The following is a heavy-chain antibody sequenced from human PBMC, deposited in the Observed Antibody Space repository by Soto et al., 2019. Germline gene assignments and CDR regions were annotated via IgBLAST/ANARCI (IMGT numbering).Heavy chain of an antibody. CDR1: GFTFSSYG. Sequence: QVQLVESGGGVVQPGRSLRLSCAASGFTFSSYGMHWVRQAPGKGLEWVAVIWYDGSNKYYADSVKGRFTISRDKSKNKLYLQMNSLRAEDTAVYYCARGADSYGYFVYGGQGTLVTVSS. D-gene: IGHD5-18*01. J-gene: IGHJ4*02. CDR3: ARGADSYGYFVY. CDR2: IWYDGSNK. V-gene: IGHV3-33*01.